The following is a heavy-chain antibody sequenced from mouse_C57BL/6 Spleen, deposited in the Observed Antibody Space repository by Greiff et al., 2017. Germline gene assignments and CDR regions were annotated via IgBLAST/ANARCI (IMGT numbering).Heavy chain of an antibody. V-gene: IGHV5-9*01. Sequence: EVMLVESGGGLVKPGGSLKLSCAASGFTFSSYTMSWVRQTPEKRLEWVATISGGGGNTYYPDSVKGRFTISRDNAKNTLYLQMSSLRSEDTALYYCARSYDGYWYFDVWGTGTTVTVSS. CDR2: ISGGGGNT. J-gene: IGHJ1*03. D-gene: IGHD2-3*01. CDR1: GFTFSSYT. CDR3: ARSYDGYWYFDV.